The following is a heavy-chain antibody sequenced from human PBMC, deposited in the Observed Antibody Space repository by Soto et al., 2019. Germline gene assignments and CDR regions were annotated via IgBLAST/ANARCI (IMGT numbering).Heavy chain of an antibody. CDR3: ARDCTSTSCYGNYGVDV. CDR1: GGSIISGHY. CDR2: IHYSGIT. Sequence: QVQLQQSGPGLVKPSQTLSLTCTVSGGSIISGHYWSWIRQYPGKGLEWMGYIHYSGITYYNASLTSRITISVDTSNSQFYLKLTSVTAADTAVYFCARDCTSTSCYGNYGVDVWGQGTTVTVSS. J-gene: IGHJ6*02. D-gene: IGHD2-2*01. V-gene: IGHV4-31*03.